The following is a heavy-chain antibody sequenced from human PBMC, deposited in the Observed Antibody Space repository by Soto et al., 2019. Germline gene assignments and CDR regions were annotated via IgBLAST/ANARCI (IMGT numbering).Heavy chain of an antibody. D-gene: IGHD3-22*01. CDR2: IDWDDDK. J-gene: IGHJ4*02. V-gene: IGHV2-70*01. CDR1: GFSLSTSGMC. CDR3: ARIEYSYDSSGYYGGLDA. Sequence: GSGPTLVNPTQTLTLTCTVSGFSLSTSGMCVSWIRQPPGKALEWLALIDWDDDKYYSTSLRTRLTISKDTSKNQVVLTMTNMDPVDTATYYCARIEYSYDSSGYYGGLDAWGQGTLVTGSS.